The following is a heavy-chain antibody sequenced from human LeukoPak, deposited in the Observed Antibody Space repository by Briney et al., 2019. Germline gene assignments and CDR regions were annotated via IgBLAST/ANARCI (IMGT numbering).Heavy chain of an antibody. V-gene: IGHV3-7*03. CDR3: ARLGLPDY. CDR1: GFTFSSNW. D-gene: IGHD2-21*01. CDR2: IKQDGSQK. Sequence: GGSLRFSGAASGFTFSSNWLSWVGQAPGKGLDWVANIKQDGSQKYYVDSVKGRFTISRDNAKNSLYLQMNSLRVEDTAVYYCARLGLPDYWGQGTLVTVSS. J-gene: IGHJ4*02.